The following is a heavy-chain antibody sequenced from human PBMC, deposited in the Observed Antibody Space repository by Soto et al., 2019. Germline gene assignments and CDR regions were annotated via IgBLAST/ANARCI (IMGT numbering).Heavy chain of an antibody. CDR3: ARLHHLSGYSSSWHIYYYGMDV. Sequence: ASVKVSCKAPGYTFTSYDINWVRQATGQGLEWMGWMNPNSGNTGYAQKFQGRVTMTRNTSISTAYMELSSLRYEDTAVYYCARLHHLSGYSSSWHIYYYGMDVWGQETSVTVSS. D-gene: IGHD6-13*01. CDR1: GYTFTSYD. V-gene: IGHV1-8*01. CDR2: MNPNSGNT. J-gene: IGHJ6*02.